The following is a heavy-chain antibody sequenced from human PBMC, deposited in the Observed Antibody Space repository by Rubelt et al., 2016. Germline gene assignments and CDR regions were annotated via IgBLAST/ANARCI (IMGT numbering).Heavy chain of an antibody. D-gene: IGHD3-10*01. V-gene: IGHV3-33*01. Sequence: TFTSYGMHWVRQAPGKGLESVAVIWSDGSNKDYADSVKGRFTISRDNSKNTLYLEINSLRGEDTAVYYCATGNFGSGSYSSFDYWGHGTLVTVSS. J-gene: IGHJ4*01. CDR1: TFTSYG. CDR3: ATGNFGSGSYSSFDY. CDR2: IWSDGSNK.